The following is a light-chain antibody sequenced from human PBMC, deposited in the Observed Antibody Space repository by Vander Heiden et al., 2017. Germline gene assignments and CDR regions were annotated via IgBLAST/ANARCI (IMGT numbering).Light chain of an antibody. Sequence: DIQMTQSPSILSASVGDRVTFTCRASQSISSWLAWYQQKPGKAPKLLIYDASSVESGVPSRFSGSGSGTEFTLTISSLQPDDFATYYCQQYNSYSPYTFGQGTKLEIK. CDR3: QQYNSYSPYT. J-gene: IGKJ2*01. V-gene: IGKV1-5*01. CDR1: QSISSW. CDR2: DAS.